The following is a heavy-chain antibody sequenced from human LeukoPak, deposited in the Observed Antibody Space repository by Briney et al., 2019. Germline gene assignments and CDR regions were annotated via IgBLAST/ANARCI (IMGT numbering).Heavy chain of an antibody. D-gene: IGHD5-12*01. CDR2: IDPYTGNT. Sequence: GASVKVSCKAPGYTFVGYYLHWVRQAPGQGLEWMAWIDPYTGNTHYAQKFQGRITVTRDTSVSTTYMELSWLTSDDTARYYCAREYSASEHWGQGTLVTVSS. V-gene: IGHV1-2*02. J-gene: IGHJ4*02. CDR3: AREYSASEH. CDR1: GYTFVGYY.